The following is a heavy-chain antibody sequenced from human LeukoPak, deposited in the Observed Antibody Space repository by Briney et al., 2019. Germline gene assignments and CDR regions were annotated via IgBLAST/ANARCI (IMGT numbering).Heavy chain of an antibody. CDR1: GGSISGYY. V-gene: IGHV4-59*08. CDR2: IYYSGST. Sequence: SETLSLTCNVSGGSISGYYWSWIRQPPGKGLEYMGYIYYSGSTDYNPSLKRRITISVDASKNQFSPKLSSVTAADTAVYYCARHYYDTSGYYYFDYWGQGTLVTVSS. CDR3: ARHYYDTSGYYYFDY. D-gene: IGHD3-22*01. J-gene: IGHJ4*02.